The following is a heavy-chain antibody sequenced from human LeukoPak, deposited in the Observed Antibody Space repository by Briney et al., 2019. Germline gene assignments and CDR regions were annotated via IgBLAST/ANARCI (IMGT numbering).Heavy chain of an antibody. CDR1: GFNFSAYG. V-gene: IGHV3-30*03. CDR3: ARGPHERSGYPDD. CDR2: ISYDGSYK. Sequence: GGSLRLSCAASGFNFSAYGMHWVRQAPGKGPEWVIVISYDGSYKYYADSVRGRFTISRDNSKNTLYLQMKNLRPEDAAVYYCARGPHERSGYPDDWGQGSLVTVSS. J-gene: IGHJ4*02. D-gene: IGHD3-22*01.